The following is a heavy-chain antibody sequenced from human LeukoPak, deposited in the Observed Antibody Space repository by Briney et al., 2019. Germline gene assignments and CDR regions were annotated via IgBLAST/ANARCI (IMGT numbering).Heavy chain of an antibody. CDR3: ARSPLYGSGTFGLGQDY. CDR1: GFTFDDFG. CDR2: INWNGGSA. Sequence: PGGSLRLSCAASGFTFDDFGMSWVRQAPGKGLEWVSGINWNGGSAGYADSVKGRFIISRDNAKNSLYLQMNSLRAEDTALYYCARSPLYGSGTFGLGQDYWGQGTLVTVSS. V-gene: IGHV3-20*04. D-gene: IGHD3-10*01. J-gene: IGHJ4*02.